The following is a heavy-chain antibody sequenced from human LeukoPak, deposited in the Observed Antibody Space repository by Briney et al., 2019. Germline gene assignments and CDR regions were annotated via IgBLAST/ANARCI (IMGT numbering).Heavy chain of an antibody. CDR2: IYPGDSDT. D-gene: IGHD1-26*01. V-gene: IGHV5-51*01. J-gene: IGHJ4*02. Sequence: GESLKISCKGSGYTFTTYWIAWVRQMPGKGLEWMGVIYPGDSDTRYSPSFQGQVTLSADKSISTAYLQWSSLKASDTAIYYCARALVGAATLSYWGQGTLVTVSS. CDR3: ARALVGAATLSY. CDR1: GYTFTTYW.